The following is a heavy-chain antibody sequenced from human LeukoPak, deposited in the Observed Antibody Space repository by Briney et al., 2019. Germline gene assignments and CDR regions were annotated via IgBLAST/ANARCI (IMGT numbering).Heavy chain of an antibody. Sequence: PSETLSLTCTVSGGSISSGGSYWSWIRQHPGKGLEWIGYIYYSGRTYYNPSLKSRVTMSVDTSKNQFSLKLSSVTAADTAVYYCATRRSSGWYNWFDPWGQGTLFTVSS. CDR1: GGSISSGGSY. CDR2: IYYSGRT. D-gene: IGHD6-19*01. V-gene: IGHV4-31*03. J-gene: IGHJ5*02. CDR3: ATRRSSGWYNWFDP.